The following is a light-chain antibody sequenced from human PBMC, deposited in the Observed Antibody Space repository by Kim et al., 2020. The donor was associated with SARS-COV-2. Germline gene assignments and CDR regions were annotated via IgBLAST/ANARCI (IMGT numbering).Light chain of an antibody. J-gene: IGLJ2*01. CDR1: SGSIASNF. CDR2: KDN. CDR3: CSYGAGSTSV. Sequence: NFMLAQPHSVSASPGKTVTISCTRTSGSIASNFVQWYQQRPGSAPTIVIYKDNNRPSGVPDRFSGSVDSSSNSASLTISGLQAEDEADYYCCSYGAGSTSVFGGGTQLTVL. V-gene: IGLV6-57*03.